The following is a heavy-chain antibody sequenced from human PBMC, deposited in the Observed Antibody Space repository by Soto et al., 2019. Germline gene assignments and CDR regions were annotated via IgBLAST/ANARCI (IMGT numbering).Heavy chain of an antibody. J-gene: IGHJ4*02. D-gene: IGHD3-22*01. V-gene: IGHV4-30-2*01. Sequence: PSETLSLTCAVSGGSISSGGYSWSWIRQPPGKGLEWIGYIYHSGSTYYNPSLKSRVTISVDTSKNQFSLKLSSVTAADTAVYYCARVWDSSGPNFDYWGQGTLVTVSS. CDR1: GGSISSGGYS. CDR2: IYHSGST. CDR3: ARVWDSSGPNFDY.